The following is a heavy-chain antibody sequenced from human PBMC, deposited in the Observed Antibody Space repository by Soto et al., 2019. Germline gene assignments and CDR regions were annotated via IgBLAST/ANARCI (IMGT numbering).Heavy chain of an antibody. CDR3: ARGGDSSGWSLNYYYYYGMDV. CDR2: INPNSGGT. Sequence: GASVKVSCKASGYTFTGYYMHWVRQAPGQGLEWIGWINPNSGGTNYAQKFQGWVTMTRDTSISTAYMELSRLRSDDTAVYYCARGGDSSGWSLNYYYYYGMDVWGQGTTVTVSS. J-gene: IGHJ6*02. D-gene: IGHD6-19*01. CDR1: GYTFTGYY. V-gene: IGHV1-2*04.